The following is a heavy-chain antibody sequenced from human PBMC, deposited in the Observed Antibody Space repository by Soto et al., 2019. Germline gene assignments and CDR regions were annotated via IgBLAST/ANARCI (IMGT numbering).Heavy chain of an antibody. D-gene: IGHD3-3*01. CDR3: AREGESITIFGVVMASREGFDY. V-gene: IGHV3-21*01. CDR1: GFTFSSYS. J-gene: IGHJ4*02. Sequence: EVQLVESGGGLVKPGGSLRLSCAASGFTFSSYSMNWVRQAPGKGLAWVSSISSSSSYIYYADSVKGRFTSSRDNAKNSLYLQMNRLRAEDTAVYYCAREGESITIFGVVMASREGFDYWGQGTLVTVSS. CDR2: ISSSSSYI.